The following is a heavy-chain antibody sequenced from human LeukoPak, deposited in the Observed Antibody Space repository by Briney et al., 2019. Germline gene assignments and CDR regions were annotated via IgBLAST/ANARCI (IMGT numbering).Heavy chain of an antibody. CDR1: GFTFSSNY. V-gene: IGHV3-30*18. Sequence: GGSLRLSCAASGFTFSSNYMSWVRQAPGKGLEWVVVISHDGSNNNYADSVKGRFTISRDNSKNTLYLQMNSLRPEDTAVYYCAKVRVGTAHFDYWGQGTLVTVSS. D-gene: IGHD2-15*01. CDR2: ISHDGSNN. CDR3: AKVRVGTAHFDY. J-gene: IGHJ4*02.